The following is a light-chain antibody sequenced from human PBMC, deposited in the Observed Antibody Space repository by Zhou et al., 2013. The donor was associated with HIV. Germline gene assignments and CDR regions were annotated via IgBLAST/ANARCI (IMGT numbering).Light chain of an antibody. CDR1: QSISTSY. V-gene: IGKV3-20*01. CDR2: GAS. Sequence: ETVLTQSPGTLSLSPGERATLSCRANQSISTSYLAWYQQKPGQGPKVLIFGASTRANGIPDRFSGSGSGTEFTLTISRLEPEDFAVYYCQHYGVSPYTFGPGTKLEI. CDR3: QHYGVSPYT. J-gene: IGKJ2*01.